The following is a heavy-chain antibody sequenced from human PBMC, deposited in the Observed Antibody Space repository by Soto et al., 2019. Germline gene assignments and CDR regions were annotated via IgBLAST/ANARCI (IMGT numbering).Heavy chain of an antibody. V-gene: IGHV1-2*02. CDR2: INPNSGGT. CDR3: ASDAVTGTAGLDF. Sequence: GASVKVSCKASGYTFSGFYMHWVRQAPGQGLEWMGWINPNSGGTKSAEKFQGRVTMTRDTSISTAYMGLSRLTSDDTAVYYCASDAVTGTAGLDFWGQGTQVTVSS. D-gene: IGHD6-19*01. CDR1: GYTFSGFY. J-gene: IGHJ4*02.